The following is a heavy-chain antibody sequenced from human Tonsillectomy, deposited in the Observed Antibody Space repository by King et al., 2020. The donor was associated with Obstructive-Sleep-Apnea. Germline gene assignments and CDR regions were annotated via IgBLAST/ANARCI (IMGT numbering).Heavy chain of an antibody. J-gene: IGHJ6*04. V-gene: IGHV3-30*04. Sequence: VQLVESRGGVVQPGRSLRLSCAASGFTFSSYAMHWVRQAPGKGLEWVAVISYDGSNKYYADSVKGRFTISRDNSKNTLYLQMNSLRAEDTAVYYCARGLLRFLEWLLSGMDVWGKGTTVTVSS. CDR1: GFTFSSYA. D-gene: IGHD3-3*01. CDR2: ISYDGSNK. CDR3: ARGLLRFLEWLLSGMDV.